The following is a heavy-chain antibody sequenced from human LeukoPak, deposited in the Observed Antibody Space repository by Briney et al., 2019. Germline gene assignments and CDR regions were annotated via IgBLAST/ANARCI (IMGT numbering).Heavy chain of an antibody. J-gene: IGHJ4*02. CDR3: ARLDGSAYDSSGYEPIDY. CDR2: IYPGDSDT. CDR1: GYSFSSYW. D-gene: IGHD3-22*01. Sequence: GESLKISCKGSGYSFSSYWIAWVRQMPGKGLEWMGIIYPGDSDTRYSPSFQGQVTISADKSISTAYLQWSSLKASDTAMYYCARLDGSAYDSSGYEPIDYWGQGTLVTVSS. V-gene: IGHV5-51*01.